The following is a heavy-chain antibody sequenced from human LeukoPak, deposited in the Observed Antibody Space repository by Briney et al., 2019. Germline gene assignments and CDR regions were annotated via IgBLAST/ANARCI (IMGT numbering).Heavy chain of an antibody. CDR1: GYTFTSYS. CDR3: ARGGGDILTGEVWFDP. CDR2: VNTNTGNP. Sequence: ASVKVSRKASGYTFTSYSISWVRQDPGQGREWMGWVNTNTGNPTYDQGFTGRFVFSLDTSVSTAYLQISSLKAEDTAVYYCARGGGDILTGEVWFDPWGQGTLVTVSS. V-gene: IGHV7-4-1*02. J-gene: IGHJ5*02. D-gene: IGHD3-9*01.